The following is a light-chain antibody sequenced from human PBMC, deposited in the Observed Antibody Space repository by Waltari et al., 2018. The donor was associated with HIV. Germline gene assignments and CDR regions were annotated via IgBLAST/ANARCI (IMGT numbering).Light chain of an antibody. Sequence: SSELTQDPAVSVALGQTVKITCQGDNLRTYYASWYQQKPGQAPVLVSYGKNKRPPEIPDRFSSSASRHTASLTITGAQAEDEADYYCKTRDRSGNLYVFGTGTTVTVL. CDR2: GKN. V-gene: IGLV3-19*01. J-gene: IGLJ1*01. CDR1: NLRTYY. CDR3: KTRDRSGNLYV.